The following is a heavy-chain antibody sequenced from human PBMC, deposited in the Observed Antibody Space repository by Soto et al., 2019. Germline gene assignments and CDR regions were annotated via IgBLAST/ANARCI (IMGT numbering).Heavy chain of an antibody. J-gene: IGHJ5*02. CDR2: INHSGST. CDR1: GGSFSGYY. Sequence: SETLSLTCAVYGGSFSGYYWSWIRQPPGKGLEWIGEINHSGSTNYNPSLKSRVTISVDTSKNQFSLKLSSVTAADTAVYYCARERGVFLWFGEPWFDPWGQGTLVTVS. CDR3: ARERGVFLWFGEPWFDP. D-gene: IGHD3-10*01. V-gene: IGHV4-34*01.